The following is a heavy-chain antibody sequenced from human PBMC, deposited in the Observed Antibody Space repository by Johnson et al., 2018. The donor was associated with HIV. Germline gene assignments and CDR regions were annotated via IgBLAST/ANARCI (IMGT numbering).Heavy chain of an antibody. CDR1: GFTFSDYY. Sequence: QVQLMESGGGVVRPGRSLRVSCAASGFTFSDYYMNWIRQGPGKGLEWVSYISSSGTTIYYADSVKGRFTISRDNAQNSLYLQMNSLRAEDTAVYYCARDGGSKGKGAFDMWGQGTLVTVSS. J-gene: IGHJ3*02. V-gene: IGHV3-11*04. D-gene: IGHD3-16*01. CDR2: ISSSGTTI. CDR3: ARDGGSKGKGAFDM.